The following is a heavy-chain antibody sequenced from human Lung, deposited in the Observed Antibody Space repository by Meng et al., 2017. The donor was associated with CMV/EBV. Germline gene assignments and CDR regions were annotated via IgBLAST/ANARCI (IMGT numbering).Heavy chain of an antibody. CDR3: ARGRGLVATIVQYYLDY. D-gene: IGHD5-12*01. V-gene: IGHV3-21*01. J-gene: IGHJ4*02. CDR2: ITGGGNYI. Sequence: GGSXRLXCAASGFTFTSYAMNWVRQAPGKGLEWVSSITGGGNYIYYADSVKGRFSVSRDNAKNSLYLQMNSLRAEDTAVYYCARGRGLVATIVQYYLDYWGQGXLVTVSS. CDR1: GFTFTSYA.